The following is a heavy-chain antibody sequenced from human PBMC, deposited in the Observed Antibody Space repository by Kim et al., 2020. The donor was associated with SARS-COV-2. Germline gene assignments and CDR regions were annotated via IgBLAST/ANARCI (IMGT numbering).Heavy chain of an antibody. CDR1: GYTFTSYY. D-gene: IGHD3-9*01. CDR2: INPSGGST. J-gene: IGHJ6*02. CDR3: AREYYDILTDKQESYGMDV. V-gene: IGHV1-46*01. Sequence: ASVKVSCKASGYTFTSYYMHWVRQAPGQGLEWMGIINPSGGSTSYAQKFQGRVTMTRDTSTSTVYMELSSLRSEDTAVYYCAREYYDILTDKQESYGMDVWGQGTTVTVSS.